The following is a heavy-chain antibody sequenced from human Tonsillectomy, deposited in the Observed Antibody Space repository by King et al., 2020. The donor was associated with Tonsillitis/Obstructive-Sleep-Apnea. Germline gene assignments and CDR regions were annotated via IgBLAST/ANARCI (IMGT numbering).Heavy chain of an antibody. CDR1: GFTVSSNY. V-gene: IGHV3-53*01. CDR2: IYSGVST. CDR3: ARDQVDDYDTGEAAFDI. Sequence: VQLVESGGGLIQPGGSLRLSCAASGFTVSSNYMSWVRQAPGKGLEWVTVIYSGVSTYYADSVKGRFTIPRDNSKNTLYLQMNSLRAEDTAVYYCARDQVDDYDTGEAAFDIWGQGTMVTVSS. J-gene: IGHJ3*02. D-gene: IGHD3-22*01.